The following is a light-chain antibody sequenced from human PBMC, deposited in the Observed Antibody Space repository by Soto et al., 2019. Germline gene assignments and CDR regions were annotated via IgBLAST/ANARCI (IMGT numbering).Light chain of an antibody. CDR1: SSDIGAYDH. J-gene: IGLJ1*01. Sequence: QSALTQPASVSGSPGQSITISCSGTSSDIGAYDHVAWFQQFPGKTPKLMIYSDSNRPSGVSYRFSGSKSGNTASLTISGLQAEDEADYYCISYTVNRSYVFGTGTKLTVL. V-gene: IGLV2-14*03. CDR3: ISYTVNRSYV. CDR2: SDS.